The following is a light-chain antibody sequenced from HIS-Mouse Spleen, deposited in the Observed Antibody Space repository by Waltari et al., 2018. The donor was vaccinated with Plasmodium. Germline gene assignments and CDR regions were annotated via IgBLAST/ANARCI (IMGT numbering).Light chain of an antibody. CDR3: QSADSSGTPNWV. CDR2: KDS. Sequence: SYELTQPPSVSVSPGQTARITASGDAWHTHYAYWYQQKPGQAPVQVIYKDSERPSGIPERFSGSSSGTTVTLTISGVQAEDEADYYCQSADSSGTPNWVFGGGTKLTVL. J-gene: IGLJ3*02. V-gene: IGLV3-25*03. CDR1: AWHTHY.